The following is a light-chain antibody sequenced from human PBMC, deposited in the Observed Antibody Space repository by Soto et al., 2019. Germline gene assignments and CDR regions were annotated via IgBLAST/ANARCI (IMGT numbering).Light chain of an antibody. CDR2: LDSDGSH. V-gene: IGLV4-69*01. Sequence: QLVLTQSPSASASLGASVKLTCTLSSGHSSYAIAWHQQQPEKRPRYLMKLDSDGSHTKGDAIPDRFSGSGSGAERYLTISSLQSEDEADYYCQTWGTGIHVVFGGGTKLTVL. CDR1: SGHSSYA. J-gene: IGLJ2*01. CDR3: QTWGTGIHVV.